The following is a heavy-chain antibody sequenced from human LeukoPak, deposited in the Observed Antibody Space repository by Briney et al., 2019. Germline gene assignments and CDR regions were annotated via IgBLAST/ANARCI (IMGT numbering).Heavy chain of an antibody. CDR3: ARYCSSTSCSENYYYYYGMDV. D-gene: IGHD2-2*01. CDR2: IYPGDSDA. J-gene: IGHJ6*02. Sequence: GESLKISCKGSGYSFTSYWIGWVRQMPGKGLEWMGIIYPGDSDARYSPSFQGQVTISADKSISTAYLQWSSLKASDTAMYYCARYCSSTSCSENYYYYYGMDVWGQGTTVTVSS. V-gene: IGHV5-51*01. CDR1: GYSFTSYW.